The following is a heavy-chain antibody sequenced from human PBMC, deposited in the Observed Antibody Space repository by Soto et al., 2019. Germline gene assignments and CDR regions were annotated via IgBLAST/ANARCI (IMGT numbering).Heavy chain of an antibody. CDR3: ARVGLYDFWSGERNY. D-gene: IGHD3-3*01. J-gene: IGHJ4*02. CDR2: ISAYNGNT. V-gene: IGHV1-18*01. Sequence: GASVKVSCKASGYTFTSYGISWVRQAPGQGLEWMGWISAYNGNTNYAQKLQGRVTMTTDTSTSTACMELRSLRSDDTAVYYCARVGLYDFWSGERNYWGQGTLVTVSS. CDR1: GYTFTSYG.